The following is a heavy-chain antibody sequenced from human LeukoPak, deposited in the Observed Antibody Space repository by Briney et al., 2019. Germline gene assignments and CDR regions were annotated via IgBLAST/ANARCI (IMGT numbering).Heavy chain of an antibody. CDR1: GGSVSSYY. D-gene: IGHD3-16*01. CDR2: IYYSGST. Sequence: KPSETLSLTCTVSGGSVSSYYWSWIRQPPGKGLEWIGYIYYSGSTNYNPSLKSRVTISVDTSKNQFSLKLSSVTAADTAVYYCARHPVYNYPDYWGRGTLVTVSS. V-gene: IGHV4-59*08. J-gene: IGHJ4*02. CDR3: ARHPVYNYPDY.